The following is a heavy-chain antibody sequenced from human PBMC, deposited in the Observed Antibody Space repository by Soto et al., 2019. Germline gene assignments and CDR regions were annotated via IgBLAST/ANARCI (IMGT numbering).Heavy chain of an antibody. CDR3: VKDNLHSGSYEKWYFDL. D-gene: IGHD1-26*01. CDR1: GFTFSSYG. J-gene: IGHJ2*01. CDR2: ISFDGNYK. V-gene: IGHV3-30*18. Sequence: GRSLRLSCAASGFTFSSYGMHWVRQAPGKGLEWLTVISFDGNYKYHADSVKGRFTISRDNSKNTLFLEMSSLRAEDTAVYYCVKDNLHSGSYEKWYFDLWGRGNLVTVS.